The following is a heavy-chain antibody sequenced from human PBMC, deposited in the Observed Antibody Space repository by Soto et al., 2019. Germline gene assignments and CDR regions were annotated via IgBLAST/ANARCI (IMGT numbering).Heavy chain of an antibody. Sequence: EVQLVESGGGLVQPGRSLRLSCAAYGFTFDDYAMHWVRQAPGKGLEWVSGISWNSGSIAYADSVKGRLTISRDNAKKSLYLQMNSLRAEDTALYDSAIELYAAVTAYGMDVWGQGTTVTVSS. J-gene: IGHJ6*02. CDR3: AIELYAAVTAYGMDV. CDR2: ISWNSGSI. CDR1: GFTFDDYA. D-gene: IGHD2-2*02. V-gene: IGHV3-9*01.